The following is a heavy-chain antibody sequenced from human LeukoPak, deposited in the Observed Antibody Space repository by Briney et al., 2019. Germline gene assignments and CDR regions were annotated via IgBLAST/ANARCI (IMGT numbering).Heavy chain of an antibody. V-gene: IGHV1-69*05. CDR2: IIPIFGTA. CDR1: GGTFSSYA. CDR3: ASHPTVLHENFDY. Sequence: GASVKVSCKASGGTFSSYAISWVRQAPGQGLEWMGGIIPIFGTANYAQKFQGRVTITTDESTSTAYMELSSLRSEDTAVYYCASHPTVLHENFDYWGQGTLVTVSS. D-gene: IGHD2/OR15-2a*01. J-gene: IGHJ4*02.